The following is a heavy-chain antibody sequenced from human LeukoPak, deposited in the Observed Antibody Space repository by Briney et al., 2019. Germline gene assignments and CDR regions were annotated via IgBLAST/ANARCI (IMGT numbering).Heavy chain of an antibody. Sequence: SQTLSLTCTVYGGSFSGYYWSWIRQPPGKGLEWIGEINHSGSTNYNPSLKSRVTISVDTSKNQFSLKLSSVTAADTAVYYCATCSSTSCYSAIGAFDIWGQGTMVTVSS. V-gene: IGHV4-34*01. D-gene: IGHD2-2*01. CDR3: ATCSSTSCYSAIGAFDI. CDR2: INHSGST. CDR1: GGSFSGYY. J-gene: IGHJ3*02.